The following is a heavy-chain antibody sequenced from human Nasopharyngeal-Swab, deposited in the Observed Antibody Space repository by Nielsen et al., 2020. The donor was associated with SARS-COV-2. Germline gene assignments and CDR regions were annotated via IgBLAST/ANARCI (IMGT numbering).Heavy chain of an antibody. CDR3: ARDAAGSGIDY. J-gene: IGHJ4*02. CDR2: IYDGPNT. D-gene: IGHD2-15*01. CDR1: GFSVSDKH. V-gene: IGHV3-53*01. Sequence: GESLKISCVVSGFSVSDKHMSWVRQAPGKGLEWVSVIYDGPNTLYADSVQGRFIISRDNSRNMLYLQMSGLTAEDTAVYYCARDAAGSGIDYWGQGALVTVSS.